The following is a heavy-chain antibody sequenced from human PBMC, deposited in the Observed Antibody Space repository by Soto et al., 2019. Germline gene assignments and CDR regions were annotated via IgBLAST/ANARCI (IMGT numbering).Heavy chain of an antibody. CDR3: VREAYIRYGHATDH. D-gene: IGHD4-17*01. CDR1: GVTISTYY. J-gene: IGHJ4*02. Sequence: SETLSLTCAVSGVTISTYYWSWIRQPPGKGLEWIGYNYHSGTTNYNPSLKSRVTISVDTSKNQFSLRLTSVTAADTAIYYCVREAYIRYGHATDHWGQGTLVNVSS. CDR2: NYHSGTT. V-gene: IGHV4-59*01.